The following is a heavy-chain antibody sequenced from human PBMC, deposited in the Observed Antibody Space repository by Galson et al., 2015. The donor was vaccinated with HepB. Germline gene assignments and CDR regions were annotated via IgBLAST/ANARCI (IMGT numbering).Heavy chain of an antibody. CDR1: GYNFTSYY. D-gene: IGHD2-2*01. Sequence: SVKVSCKASGYNFTSYYINWVRQAPGQGLEWMGIINPSGGSTDYAQKFRGRLTMTRNTSTSTAFMELSSLRSEDTAVYRCARYVLLWAGPYYWSQVTLVTISA. V-gene: IGHV1-46*01. J-gene: IGHJ4*02. CDR3: ARYVLLWAGPYY. CDR2: INPSGGST.